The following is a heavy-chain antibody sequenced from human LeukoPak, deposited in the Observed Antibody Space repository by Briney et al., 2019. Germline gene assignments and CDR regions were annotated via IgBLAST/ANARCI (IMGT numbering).Heavy chain of an antibody. Sequence: GGSLRLSCAASGFTFSSYGMSWVRQAPGKGLEWVANIKQDGSEKYRVDSVKGRFTIARANGKNARYLQMNSLRAEDTAVYYCARALKDLRRRIGGTTTFEYYYYMDVWGKGTTVIISS. V-gene: IGHV3-7*01. J-gene: IGHJ6*03. CDR3: ARALKDLRRRIGGTTTFEYYYYMDV. D-gene: IGHD1-26*01. CDR2: IKQDGSEK. CDR1: GFTFSSYG.